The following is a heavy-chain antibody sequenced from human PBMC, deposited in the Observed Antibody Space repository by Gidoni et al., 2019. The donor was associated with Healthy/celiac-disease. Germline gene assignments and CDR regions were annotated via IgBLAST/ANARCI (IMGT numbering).Heavy chain of an antibody. V-gene: IGHV3-23*01. CDR1: GLTFSSYA. CDR3: AKSLEYYYDSSGYYY. J-gene: IGHJ4*02. Sequence: EVQLLESGGGLVQPGGSLRLSCAASGLTFSSYAMSWVRQAPGKGLEWVSAISGSGGSTYYADSVKGRFTISRDNLKNTLYLQMNSLRAEDTAVYYCAKSLEYYYDSSGYYYWGQGTLVTVSS. CDR2: ISGSGGST. D-gene: IGHD3-22*01.